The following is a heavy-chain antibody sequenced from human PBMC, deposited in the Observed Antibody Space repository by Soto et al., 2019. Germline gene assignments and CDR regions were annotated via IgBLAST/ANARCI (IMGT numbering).Heavy chain of an antibody. D-gene: IGHD2-21*02. CDR3: AGLCCGGDPVGL. CDR2: ISAYNGNT. J-gene: IGHJ4*02. V-gene: IGHV1-18*01. Sequence: QVQLVQSGAEVKKPGASVKVSCRASGYTFTSYGISWVRQAPGQGLEWMGCISAYNGNTNYAQKLQDRVTMTTDTSTSTAYMELRSLRSDDTAVYYCAGLCCGGDPVGLWGQGTLVTVSS. CDR1: GYTFTSYG.